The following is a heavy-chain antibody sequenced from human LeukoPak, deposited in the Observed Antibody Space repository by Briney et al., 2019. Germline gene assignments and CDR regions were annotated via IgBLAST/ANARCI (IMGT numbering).Heavy chain of an antibody. CDR1: GGSISSYY. CDR2: IYYSGST. Sequence: SETLSLTCTVSGGSISSYYWSWIRQPPGKGLERIGYIYYSGSTNYNPSLKSRVTMSVDTSKNQFSLKLGSVTAADTAVYYCARGDCSSTSCYFGYYYMDVWGKGTTVTVSS. V-gene: IGHV4-59*01. D-gene: IGHD2-2*01. CDR3: ARGDCSSTSCYFGYYYMDV. J-gene: IGHJ6*03.